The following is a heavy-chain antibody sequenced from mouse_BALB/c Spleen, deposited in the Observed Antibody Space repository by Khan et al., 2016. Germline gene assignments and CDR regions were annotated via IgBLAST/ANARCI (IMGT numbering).Heavy chain of an antibody. D-gene: IGHD1-1*01. CDR1: GFSLTSYG. Sequence: VQLQESGPGLVAPSQSLSITCTVSGFSLTSYGVHWVRQPPGKGLEWLVVIWSAGSTTYNSALKSRLSISKDNSKSQVFLKMNSLQTDDTAMYYCARNYYGSSYYAMDYWGQGTSVTVSS. CDR2: IWSAGST. J-gene: IGHJ4*01. CDR3: ARNYYGSSYYAMDY. V-gene: IGHV2-6*02.